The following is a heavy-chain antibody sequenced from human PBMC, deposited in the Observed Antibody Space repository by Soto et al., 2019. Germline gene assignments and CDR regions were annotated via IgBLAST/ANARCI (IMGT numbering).Heavy chain of an antibody. D-gene: IGHD3-3*01. CDR1: GFTFSSYA. J-gene: IGHJ6*02. CDR3: ARDQAIFGVVMEVGYYYYGMDV. V-gene: IGHV3-30-3*01. Sequence: GGSLRLSCAASGFTFSSYAMHWVRQAPGKGLEWVAVISYDGSNKYYADSVKGRFTISRDNSKNTLYLQMNSLRAEDTAVYYCARDQAIFGVVMEVGYYYYGMDVWGQGTTVSVSS. CDR2: ISYDGSNK.